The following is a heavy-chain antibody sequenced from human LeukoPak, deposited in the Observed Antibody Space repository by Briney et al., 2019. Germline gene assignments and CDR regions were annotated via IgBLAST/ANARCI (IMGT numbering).Heavy chain of an antibody. J-gene: IGHJ4*02. CDR1: GFTFSTYW. D-gene: IGHD4-17*01. Sequence: GGSLRLSCTASGFTFSTYWMSWVRQTPEKGLEWVANIKEDGSEEVYVDSVKGRFTISRDNAKNSVYLQMNSLRDDDTAVYYCARGKIGYYYGDYDGYWGQGTLVTVSS. CDR2: IKEDGSEE. CDR3: ARGKIGYYYGDYDGY. V-gene: IGHV3-7*02.